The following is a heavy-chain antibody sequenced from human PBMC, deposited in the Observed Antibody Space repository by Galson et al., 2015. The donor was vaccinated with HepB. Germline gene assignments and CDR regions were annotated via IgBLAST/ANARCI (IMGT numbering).Heavy chain of an antibody. CDR1: GGSFTTST. Sequence: SVKVSCKASGGSFTTSTISWVRQAPGQGLERMGGIIPFYGAPKYAQKFQGRVTITADDSTSTAYMELSSLTSEDTAVYCCTRDRGYSYGPPFENWGQGTLVTVSS. CDR3: TRDRGYSYGPPFEN. J-gene: IGHJ4*02. CDR2: IIPFYGAP. V-gene: IGHV1-69*13. D-gene: IGHD5-12*01.